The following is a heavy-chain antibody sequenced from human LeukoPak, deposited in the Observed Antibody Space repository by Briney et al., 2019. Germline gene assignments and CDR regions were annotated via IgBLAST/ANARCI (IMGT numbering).Heavy chain of an antibody. CDR2: MWYDGSIK. V-gene: IGHV3-33*02. Sequence: SWGSLRLSCAASGFTFSNYGMHWVRQAPGKGLEWLAIMWYDGSIKYYADSAKGRFTISRDNSKNTVFLQMNSLRAEDTAVYYCARGRDGYNYYYYYYMDVWGKGTTVTVSS. D-gene: IGHD5-24*01. CDR3: ARGRDGYNYYYYYYMDV. CDR1: GFTFSNYG. J-gene: IGHJ6*03.